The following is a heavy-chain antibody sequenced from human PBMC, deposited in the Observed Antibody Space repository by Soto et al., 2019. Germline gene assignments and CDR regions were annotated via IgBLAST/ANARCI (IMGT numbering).Heavy chain of an antibody. CDR1: GFTFINYW. D-gene: IGHD7-27*01. J-gene: IGHJ3*02. CDR3: ARPSAGGLATSVWGGNDVFPM. V-gene: IGHV3-7*03. Sequence: EVQLVESGGGLVQPGGSVRLSCTASGFTFINYWMSWVRQPPGKGLEWVAKIKQDGSEKYYVDFVKGRFTISRDNAKISLYLQMNSGRAEDTAVYFCARPSAGGLATSVWGGNDVFPMWGQGRVVTVSS. CDR2: IKQDGSEK.